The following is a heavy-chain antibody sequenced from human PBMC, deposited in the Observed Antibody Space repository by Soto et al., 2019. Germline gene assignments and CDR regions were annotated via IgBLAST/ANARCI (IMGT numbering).Heavy chain of an antibody. J-gene: IGHJ6*03. CDR2: INHSGST. CDR1: GGSFSGYY. V-gene: IGHV4-34*01. CDR3: AREVVVVVAATYYYYYYYMDV. Sequence: PLETLSLTCAVYGGSFSGYYWSWIRQPPGKGLEWIGEINHSGSTNYNPSLKSRVTTSVDTSKNQFSLKLSSVTAADTAVYYCAREVVVVVAATYYYYYYYMDVWGKGTTVTVSS. D-gene: IGHD2-15*01.